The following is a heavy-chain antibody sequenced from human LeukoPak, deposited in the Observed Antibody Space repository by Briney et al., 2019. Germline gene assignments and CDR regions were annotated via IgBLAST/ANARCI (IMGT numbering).Heavy chain of an antibody. CDR2: IKQDGSEK. J-gene: IGHJ4*02. CDR1: GFTFSSYW. V-gene: IGHV3-7*01. CDR3: ARDKVGGSNDF. Sequence: GGSLRLSCAASGFTFSSYWMSWVRQAPGKGLEWVANIKQDGSEKYYVDSVKGRFTISRDNLKNSLYLYMSSLRVDDTAVYYCARDKVGGSNDFWGQGTLVTVSS. D-gene: IGHD2-15*01.